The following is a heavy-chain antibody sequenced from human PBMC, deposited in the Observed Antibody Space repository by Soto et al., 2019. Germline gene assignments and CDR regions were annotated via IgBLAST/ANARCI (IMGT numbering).Heavy chain of an antibody. CDR3: AKDFFSDSSRYYPTFDY. V-gene: IGHV3-7*01. D-gene: IGHD3-22*01. CDR1: GFTFSSNW. Sequence: GGSLRLSCVGSGFTFSSNWMTWVRQAPEKGLEWVRNIRPDGSDENYVDSVKGRFTISRDNAKNSLYLQMNSLRAEDTAVYYCAKDFFSDSSRYYPTFDYWGRGTLVTISS. CDR2: IRPDGSDE. J-gene: IGHJ4*02.